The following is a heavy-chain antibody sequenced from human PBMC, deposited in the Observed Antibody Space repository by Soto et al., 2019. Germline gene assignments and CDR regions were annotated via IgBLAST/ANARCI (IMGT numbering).Heavy chain of an antibody. J-gene: IGHJ6*02. CDR3: TKSRRGILMVYGFGGMDV. D-gene: IGHD2-8*01. V-gene: IGHV3-23*01. CDR1: GFTVNSHA. Sequence: GGSLRLSCAASGFTVNSHAMSWVRQAPGKGLEWVASISGSGDGTYYGDSVKGRFTISRDSSSSTLYLQMNNLRGEDTAVYFCTKSRRGILMVYGFGGMDVWGQGTTVTVSS. CDR2: ISGSGDGT.